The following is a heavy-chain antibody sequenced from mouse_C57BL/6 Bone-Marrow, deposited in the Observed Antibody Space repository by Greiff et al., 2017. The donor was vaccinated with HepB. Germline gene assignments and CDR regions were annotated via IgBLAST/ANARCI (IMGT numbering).Heavy chain of an antibody. D-gene: IGHD1-1*01. CDR1: GYTFTDYN. V-gene: IGHV1-22*01. CDR3: ARSLHYGSSYSDY. J-gene: IGHJ2*01. CDR2: INPNNGGT. Sequence: EVQLVESGPELVKPGASVKMSCKASGYTFTDYNMHWVKQSHGKSLEWIGYINPNNGGTSYNQKFKGKATLTVNKSSSTAYMELRSLTSEDSAVYYCARSLHYGSSYSDYWGQGTTLTVSS.